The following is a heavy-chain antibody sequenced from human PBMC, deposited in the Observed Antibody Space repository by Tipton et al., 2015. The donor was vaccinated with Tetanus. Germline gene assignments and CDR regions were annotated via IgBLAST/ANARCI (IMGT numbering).Heavy chain of an antibody. J-gene: IGHJ6*02. CDR1: GFTFSDFW. Sequence: GSLRLSCSASGFTFSDFWMHWVRQAPGKGLEWVSRINNDGGTPTYADSVRGRFTISRDNAKNTVHLQMNSLTAEDTAVYFCARRSLTNYGLDVWGQGTPVTVSS. D-gene: IGHD1-1*01. CDR3: ARRSLTNYGLDV. V-gene: IGHV3-74*01. CDR2: INNDGGTP.